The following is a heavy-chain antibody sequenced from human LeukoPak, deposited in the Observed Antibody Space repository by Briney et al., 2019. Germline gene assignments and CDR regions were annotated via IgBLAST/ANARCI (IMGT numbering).Heavy chain of an antibody. V-gene: IGHV4-39*01. Sequence: SETLSLTCTVSGGSISSSGYYWGWIRQPPGKGLAWLASTYYSGRTYYNPSLKSRVTISVDTSKNQLFLKLRSLTAADTAVYYCARHEYSGSYYGLSSFDPWGQGTLVTVSS. CDR3: ARHEYSGSYYGLSSFDP. D-gene: IGHD1-26*01. CDR2: TYYSGRT. CDR1: GGSISSSGYY. J-gene: IGHJ5*02.